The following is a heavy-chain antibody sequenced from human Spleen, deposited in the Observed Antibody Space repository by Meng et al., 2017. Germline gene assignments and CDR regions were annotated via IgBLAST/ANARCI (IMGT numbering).Heavy chain of an antibody. J-gene: IGHJ4*02. V-gene: IGHV4-59*01. CDR3: ARGPSHGGSYSDY. CDR2: INYSGRT. Sequence: QAQLQVSGSGLAKPAETPSLTCTVSGGSISTYYWSWIRQSPEKGLEWIGYINYSGRTNYIPSLRSRATISVDPSKNQFSLNLRSVTAADTAVYYCARGPSHGGSYSDYWGQGTLVTVSS. D-gene: IGHD2-21*02. CDR1: GGSISTYY.